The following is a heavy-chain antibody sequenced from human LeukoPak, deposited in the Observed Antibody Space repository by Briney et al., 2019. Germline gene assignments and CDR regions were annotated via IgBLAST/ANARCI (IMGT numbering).Heavy chain of an antibody. D-gene: IGHD3-3*01. V-gene: IGHV3-23*01. CDR3: AKDPNRDLYDFWSGYSPFDY. Sequence: PGGSLRLSCAASGFTLSSYAMSWVRQAPGEGLEWVSAISGSGGSTYYADSVKGRFTISRDNSKNTLYLQMNSLRAEDTAVYYCAKDPNRDLYDFWSGYSPFDYWGQGTLVTVSS. CDR1: GFTLSSYA. J-gene: IGHJ4*02. CDR2: ISGSGGST.